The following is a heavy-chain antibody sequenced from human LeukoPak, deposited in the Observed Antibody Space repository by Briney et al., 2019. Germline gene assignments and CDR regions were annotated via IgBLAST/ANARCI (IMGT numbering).Heavy chain of an antibody. CDR2: INPNSVGT. V-gene: IGHV1-2*02. J-gene: IGHJ4*02. CDR3: ARLGFCSGGSCPYYFDY. CDR1: GYTFTGCY. Sequence: GASVKVSCKASGYTFTGCYMHWLRQAPGQGLEWMGWINPNSVGTNYAQKFQGRVTMTRDTSISTAYMELSGLRSDDTAVYYCARLGFCSGGSCPYYFDYWGQGTLVTVSS. D-gene: IGHD2-15*01.